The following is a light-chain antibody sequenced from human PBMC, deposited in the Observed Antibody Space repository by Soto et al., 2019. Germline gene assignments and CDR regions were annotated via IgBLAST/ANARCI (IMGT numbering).Light chain of an antibody. J-gene: IGLJ1*01. V-gene: IGLV2-8*01. CDR3: SSFVHGTSYV. CDR2: EVN. Sequence: QSALTQAPSASGSPGQSVTISCAGTSNDAGRFNYVSWYQRHPGKAPKLIIYEVNKRPSGVPDRFAGSKSGNTASLTVSGLQAEDEADYVCSSFVHGTSYVFGTGTKLTVL. CDR1: SNDAGRFNY.